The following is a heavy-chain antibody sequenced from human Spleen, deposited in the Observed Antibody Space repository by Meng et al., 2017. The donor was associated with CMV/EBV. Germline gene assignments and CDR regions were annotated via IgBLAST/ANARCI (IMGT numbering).Heavy chain of an antibody. CDR1: GGSISSGDYS. Sequence: QGHLQGSGPGLVKPSKTLSLTSTVPGGSISSGDYSWNWIRQPPGKGLEWIGYIYYSGSTYYNPSLKSRVTISVDTSKNQFSLKLSSVTAADTAVYYCARDMIVGGAFDYWGQGTLVTVSS. CDR2: IYYSGST. D-gene: IGHD3-22*01. J-gene: IGHJ4*02. CDR3: ARDMIVGGAFDY. V-gene: IGHV4-30-4*08.